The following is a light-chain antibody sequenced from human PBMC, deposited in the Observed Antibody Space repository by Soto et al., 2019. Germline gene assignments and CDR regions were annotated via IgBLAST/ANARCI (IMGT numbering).Light chain of an antibody. CDR1: QSIRNS. CDR2: GAS. Sequence: EIVLTQSPGTLSLSPGERATLFCRASQSIRNSLAWYQQRPGQAPRLLIYGASSRATGIPDRFSGSGSGTDFTLTISRLEPEDFAVYYCQQYGSSPPRTFGQGTKVEIK. V-gene: IGKV3-20*01. CDR3: QQYGSSPPRT. J-gene: IGKJ1*01.